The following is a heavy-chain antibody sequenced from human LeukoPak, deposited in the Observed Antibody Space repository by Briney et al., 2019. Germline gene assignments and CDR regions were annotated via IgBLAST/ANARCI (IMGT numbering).Heavy chain of an antibody. CDR3: ARGWDFDSGGRPTAYVY. J-gene: IGHJ4*02. Sequence: PGASVKVSCKASGGTFSSYAISWVRQAPGQGLEWMGGIIPIFGTANYAQKFQGKVTITADESTSTAYVELSSLRSEDTAIYYCARGWDFDSGGRPTAYVYWGQGTLVSVSS. CDR2: IIPIFGTA. V-gene: IGHV1-69*13. CDR1: GGTFSSYA. D-gene: IGHD3-22*01.